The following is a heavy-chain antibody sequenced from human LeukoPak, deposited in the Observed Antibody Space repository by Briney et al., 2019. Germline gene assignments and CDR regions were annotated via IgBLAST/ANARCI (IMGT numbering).Heavy chain of an antibody. CDR2: IYYSGST. Sequence: PSETLSLTCTVSGGSISSSSYYWGWIRQPPGKGLEWIGSIYYSGSTYYNPSLKSRVTISVDTSKNQFSLKLSSVTAADTAVYYCARRSSFGTSKALFDYWGQGTLVTVSS. D-gene: IGHD2-2*01. J-gene: IGHJ4*02. CDR3: ARRSSFGTSKALFDY. CDR1: GGSISSSSYY. V-gene: IGHV4-39*01.